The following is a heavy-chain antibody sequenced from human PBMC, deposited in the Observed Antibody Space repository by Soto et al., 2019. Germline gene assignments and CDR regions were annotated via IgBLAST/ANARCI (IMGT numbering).Heavy chain of an antibody. V-gene: IGHV3-11*01. CDR1: GFTFSDYY. D-gene: IGHD4-17*01. CDR3: ARGHDYGDYYFDY. Sequence: GGSLRPSCAASGFTFSDYYMSWIRQAPGKGLEWVSYISSSGSTINYADSMKGRFTISRDNAKNSLYLQMNSLRAEDTAVYYCARGHDYGDYYFDYWGQGTLVTVSS. J-gene: IGHJ4*02. CDR2: ISSSGSTI.